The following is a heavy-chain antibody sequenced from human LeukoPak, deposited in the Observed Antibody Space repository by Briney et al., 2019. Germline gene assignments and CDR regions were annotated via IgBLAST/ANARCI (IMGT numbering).Heavy chain of an antibody. V-gene: IGHV3-30*02. Sequence: GGSLRLSCAASGLSFSSYGMHWVRQAPGKGLEWVAFIQYDGSNKFYADSVKGRFTISRDNSKNSLYLQMNSLRPEDTALYYCTKDSVAMVTTSDYWGQGTLVTVSS. J-gene: IGHJ4*02. CDR3: TKDSVAMVTTSDY. D-gene: IGHD5-18*01. CDR1: GLSFSSYG. CDR2: IQYDGSNK.